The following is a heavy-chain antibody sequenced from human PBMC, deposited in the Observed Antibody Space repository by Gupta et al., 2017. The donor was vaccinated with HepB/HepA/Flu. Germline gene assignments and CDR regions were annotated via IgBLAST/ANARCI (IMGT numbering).Heavy chain of an antibody. Sequence: QVQLVQSGAEVKKPGASVKVSCKASGYTFTGYYMHWVRQAPGQGLEWMGWINPNSGGTNYAHKFQGRVTMTRDTSISTAYMELSRLRSDDTAVYYCAREAGYCSSTSCYNYYYYYRDVWGKGTTVTVSS. J-gene: IGHJ6*03. CDR2: INPNSGGT. V-gene: IGHV1-2*07. CDR1: GYTFTGYY. CDR3: AREAGYCSSTSCYNYYYYYRDV. D-gene: IGHD2-2*02.